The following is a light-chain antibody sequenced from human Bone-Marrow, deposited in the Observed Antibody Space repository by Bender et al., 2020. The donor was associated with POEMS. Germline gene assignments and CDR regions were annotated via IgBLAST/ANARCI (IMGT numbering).Light chain of an antibody. CDR1: SSDVGNYNL. J-gene: IGLJ3*02. CDR3: CSYAGNWV. CDR2: EDD. V-gene: IGLV2-23*01. Sequence: QSALTQPASVSGSPGQSITISCTGTSSDVGNYNLVSWYQHHPGKAPKLMIYEDDERPSGVSIRFSGSKSAYSASLTISGLQAEDEADYYCCSYAGNWVFGGGTRLTVL.